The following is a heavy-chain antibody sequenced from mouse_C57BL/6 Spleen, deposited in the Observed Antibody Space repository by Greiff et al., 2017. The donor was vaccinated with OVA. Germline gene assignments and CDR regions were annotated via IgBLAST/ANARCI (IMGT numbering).Heavy chain of an antibody. Sequence: QVQLQQSGPELVKPGASVKISCKASGYAFSSSWMNWVKQRPGKGLEWLGRIYPGDGDTNYNGKFKGKATLTADKSSSTAYMQLSSLTSDDSAVYFCARDGPYYFDYWGQGTTLTVSS. CDR1: GYAFSSSW. CDR3: ARDGPYYFDY. D-gene: IGHD2-3*01. J-gene: IGHJ2*01. CDR2: IYPGDGDT. V-gene: IGHV1-82*01.